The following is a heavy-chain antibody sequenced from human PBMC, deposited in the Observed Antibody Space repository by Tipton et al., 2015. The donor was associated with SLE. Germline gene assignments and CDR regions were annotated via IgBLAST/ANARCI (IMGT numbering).Heavy chain of an antibody. CDR2: IRYDGSNK. V-gene: IGHV3-30*02. Sequence: GSLRLSCAASGFTFSSYGMHWVRQAPGKGLEWVAFIRYDGSNKYYADSVKGRFTISRDNSKNTLYLQMNSLRAEDTAVYYCSLNWNDEEGYFDYWGQGTLVTVSS. CDR1: GFTFSSYG. J-gene: IGHJ4*02. CDR3: SLNWNDEEGYFDY. D-gene: IGHD1-1*01.